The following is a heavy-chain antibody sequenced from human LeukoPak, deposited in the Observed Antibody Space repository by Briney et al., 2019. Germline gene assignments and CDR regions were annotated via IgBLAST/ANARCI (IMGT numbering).Heavy chain of an antibody. CDR3: AKGFDYDSSPYRH. V-gene: IGHV3-30*18. CDR2: ISYEGRNK. D-gene: IGHD3-22*01. Sequence: GGSLRLSCAASGFTFRSYGMNWVRQAPGKGLEWLAIISYEGRNKYYADSVKGRFTISRDNSNNTLYLEMKSLRTEDMGIYYCAKGFDYDSSPYRHWGQGTLVTVSS. J-gene: IGHJ1*01. CDR1: GFTFRSYG.